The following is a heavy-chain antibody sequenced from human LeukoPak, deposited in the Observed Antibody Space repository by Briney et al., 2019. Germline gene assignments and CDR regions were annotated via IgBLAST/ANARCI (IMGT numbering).Heavy chain of an antibody. CDR3: ARPTVTSYNWFDP. D-gene: IGHD4-17*01. CDR2: IYYSGST. V-gene: IGHV4-39*01. CDR1: GCTISSSSYY. Sequence: SGTLSLTCTVSGCTISSSSYYWGWIRQAPGKELEWVSSIYYSGSTYYNPSLRSRVTISVDTSKNQFSLKLSSVTAADTAVYYCARPTVTSYNWFDPWGQGTLVTVSS. J-gene: IGHJ5*02.